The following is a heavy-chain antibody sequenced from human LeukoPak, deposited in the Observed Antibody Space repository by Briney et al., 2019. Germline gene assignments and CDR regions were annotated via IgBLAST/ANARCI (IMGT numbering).Heavy chain of an antibody. CDR1: GGSIGSSNW. Sequence: PSGTLSLTCAVSGGSIGSSNWWSWVRQPPGKGLEWIGEIYHSGSTNYNPSLKSRVTISVDKSKNQFSLKLSSVTAADTAVYYCARDSVAGTGAFDIWGQGTMVTVSS. V-gene: IGHV4-4*02. J-gene: IGHJ3*02. CDR3: ARDSVAGTGAFDI. D-gene: IGHD6-19*01. CDR2: IYHSGST.